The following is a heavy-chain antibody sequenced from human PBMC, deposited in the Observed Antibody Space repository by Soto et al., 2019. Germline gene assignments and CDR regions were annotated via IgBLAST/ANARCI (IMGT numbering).Heavy chain of an antibody. Sequence: GGSLRLSCAAFGFTFSSYAMSWVRQAPGKGLEWVSAISGSGGSTYYADSVKGRFTISRDNSKNTLYLQMNGLRVEDTAVYYCAKDRLAGNFDYWGQGTQVTVSS. CDR3: AKDRLAGNFDY. V-gene: IGHV3-23*01. CDR1: GFTFSSYA. CDR2: ISGSGGST. J-gene: IGHJ4*02.